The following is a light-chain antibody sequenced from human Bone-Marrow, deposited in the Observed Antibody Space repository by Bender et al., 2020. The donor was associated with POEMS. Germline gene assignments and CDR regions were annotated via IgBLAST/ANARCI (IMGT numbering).Light chain of an antibody. CDR1: SSNIGNHG. Sequence: QSVVTQPPSLSEAPRQRVTISCSGSSSNIGNHGVNWYQQLPGEAPKLLIYSDDLLTPGVSDRFSASKSGTSASLAISELQSEDEARYYCSAWDDSLSGWGFGGGTKLPV. CDR3: SAWDDSLSGWG. V-gene: IGLV1-36*01. J-gene: IGLJ2*01. CDR2: SDD.